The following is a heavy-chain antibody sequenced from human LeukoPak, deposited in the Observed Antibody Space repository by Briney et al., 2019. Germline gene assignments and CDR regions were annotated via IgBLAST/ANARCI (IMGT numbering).Heavy chain of an antibody. J-gene: IGHJ6*02. CDR2: ITPIRCTS. CDR3: ARDRLDIVVVVAATLDYGMDV. V-gene: IGHV1-46*01. Sequence: ASVKVSCKASGDTFTSYDMHWVRQAPGQGLELMGIITPIRCTSSYAQKFQGRVTMTRDTSTSTVYMELSSLRSEDTAVYYCARDRLDIVVVVAATLDYGMDVWGQGTTVTVSS. CDR1: GDTFTSYD. D-gene: IGHD2-15*01.